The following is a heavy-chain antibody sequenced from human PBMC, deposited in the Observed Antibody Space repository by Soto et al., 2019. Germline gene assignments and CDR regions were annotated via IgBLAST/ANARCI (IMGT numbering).Heavy chain of an antibody. CDR1: GFTFSDYY. CDR3: ARSSATPNGWWGFGLDV. J-gene: IGHJ6*02. CDR2: ISSSSTNTI. Sequence: QVQLVESGGGLVKPGGSLRLSCAASGFTFSDYYMTWIRQAPGKGLEWVSYISSSSTNTINYADSVRGRFTISRDNAKNSLYLQINSLRAEDTAVDYCARSSATPNGWWGFGLDVWGQGTSVIVSS. D-gene: IGHD2-15*01. V-gene: IGHV3-11*01.